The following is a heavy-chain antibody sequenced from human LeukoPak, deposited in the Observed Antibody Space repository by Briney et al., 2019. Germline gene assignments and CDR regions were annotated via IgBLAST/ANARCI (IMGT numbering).Heavy chain of an antibody. V-gene: IGHV4-34*01. CDR3: ARGDYGSGSYFNNWFDP. Sequence: SETLSLTCAVYGGSFSGYYWSWIRQPPGKGLEWIGEINHSGSTNYNPSLKSRVTISVDTSKNQFSLKLSSVTAADTAVYYCARGDYGSGSYFNNWFDPWGQGTLVTVSS. CDR2: INHSGST. CDR1: GGSFSGYY. D-gene: IGHD3-10*01. J-gene: IGHJ5*02.